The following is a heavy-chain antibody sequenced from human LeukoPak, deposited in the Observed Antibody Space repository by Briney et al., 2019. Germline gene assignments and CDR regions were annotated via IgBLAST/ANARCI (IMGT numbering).Heavy chain of an antibody. D-gene: IGHD1-26*01. Sequence: GGSLRLSCAASGFTLSAYNMNWVRQAPGKGLVWVSRINTDGSSTSYAASVKGRFSISRDNAKNTLDLQMNSLRADDTAVYHCARQTGATTTGGYYFDHWGQGTLVTVSS. CDR2: INTDGSST. V-gene: IGHV3-74*01. J-gene: IGHJ4*02. CDR3: ARQTGATTTGGYYFDH. CDR1: GFTLSAYN.